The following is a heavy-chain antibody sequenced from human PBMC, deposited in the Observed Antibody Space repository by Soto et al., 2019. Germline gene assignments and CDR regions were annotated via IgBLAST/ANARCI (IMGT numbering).Heavy chain of an antibody. Sequence: QITLKESGPTLVKPTQTLTLTCTFSGFSLSTSGVGVGWIRQPPGKALEWLALIYWDDDKRYSPSLRSRLTIHKATSKNXVXLXMXXMDPVDTATSYCIQSRCGGDCLQSYASHYYYGMDVWGQGTTVTVSS. J-gene: IGHJ6*02. CDR2: IYWDDDK. CDR3: IQSRCGGDCLQSYASHYYYGMDV. V-gene: IGHV2-5*02. CDR1: GFSLSTSGVG. D-gene: IGHD2-21*02.